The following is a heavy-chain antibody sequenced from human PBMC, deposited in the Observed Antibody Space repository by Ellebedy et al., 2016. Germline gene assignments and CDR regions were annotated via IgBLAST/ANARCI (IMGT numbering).Heavy chain of an antibody. J-gene: IGHJ3*02. CDR2: ISYDGSNK. Sequence: GESLKISXAASGFTFSSYAMHWVRQAPGKGLEWVAVISYDGSNKYYADSVKGRFTISRDNSKNTLYLQMNSLRAEDTAVYYCAREGYSYGFDAFDIWGQGTMVTVSS. D-gene: IGHD5-18*01. CDR3: AREGYSYGFDAFDI. CDR1: GFTFSSYA. V-gene: IGHV3-30-3*01.